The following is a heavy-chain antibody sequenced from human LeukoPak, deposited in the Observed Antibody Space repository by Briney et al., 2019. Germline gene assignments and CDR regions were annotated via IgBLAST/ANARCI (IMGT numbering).Heavy chain of an antibody. CDR1: GGSISSGAYY. J-gene: IGHJ4*02. CDR2: IYYSGST. Sequence: SETLSLTCTVSGGSISSGAYYWSWIRQHPGTGLEWIGYIYYSGSTYSNPSLKSRVIISLDSSKNQFSLKLSSVTAADTAVYYCAKDGGLWVSAHWGDSWGRGTLVTVSS. CDR3: AKDGGLWVSAHWGDS. V-gene: IGHV4-31*03. D-gene: IGHD7-27*01.